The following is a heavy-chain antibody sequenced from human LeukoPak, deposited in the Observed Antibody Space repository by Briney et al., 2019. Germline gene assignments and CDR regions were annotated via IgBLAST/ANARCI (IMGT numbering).Heavy chain of an antibody. J-gene: IGHJ4*02. V-gene: IGHV3-49*03. CDR3: ARGRYCSGGSCYGAR. D-gene: IGHD2-15*01. Sequence: PGGSLRLSCTASRFTFGDYAMIWFRQAPGKGLEWVVFLRSKPYVGTTEYAASVKGRFTISRDDSKSIAYLQMNSLKTEDTAVYYCARGRYCSGGSCYGARWGQGTLVTVSS. CDR2: LRSKPYVGTT. CDR1: RFTFGDYA.